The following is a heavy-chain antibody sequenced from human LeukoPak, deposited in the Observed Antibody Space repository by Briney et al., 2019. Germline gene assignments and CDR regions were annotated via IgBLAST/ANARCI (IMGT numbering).Heavy chain of an antibody. V-gene: IGHV3-30-3*01. CDR3: ARDSGEDYGDYVVGIFDY. Sequence: GGSLRLSCAASGFTFSTYAMSWVRQAPGKGLEWVAVISYDGSNKYYADSVKGRFTLSRDNSKNTLYLQMSSLRAEDTAVYYCARDSGEDYGDYVVGIFDYWGQGTLVTVSS. CDR1: GFTFSTYA. J-gene: IGHJ4*02. D-gene: IGHD4-17*01. CDR2: ISYDGSNK.